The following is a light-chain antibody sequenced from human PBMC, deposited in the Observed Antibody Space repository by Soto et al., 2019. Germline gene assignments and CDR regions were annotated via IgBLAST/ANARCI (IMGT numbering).Light chain of an antibody. CDR3: QQYNSYAFT. V-gene: IGKV1-5*01. Sequence: GDRVTITCRASQSISSWLAWYQQKPGKAPKLLIYDASSLESGVPSRFSGSGSGTEFTLTISSLQPDDFATYYCQQYNSYAFTFGPGTKVDIK. CDR1: QSISSW. CDR2: DAS. J-gene: IGKJ3*01.